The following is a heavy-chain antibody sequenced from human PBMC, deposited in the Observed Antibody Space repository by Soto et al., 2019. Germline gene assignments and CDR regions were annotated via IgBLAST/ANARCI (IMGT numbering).Heavy chain of an antibody. Sequence: SETLSLTCAVYGGSFSGYYWSWIRQPPGKGLEWIGEINHSGNTNYNPSLKSRVTISVDTSKNQFSLKLSSVTAADTAVYFCARLPGYCNGDSCRIDSCGQGTLVTVSS. CDR2: INHSGNT. CDR1: GGSFSGYY. D-gene: IGHD2-15*01. J-gene: IGHJ4*02. V-gene: IGHV4-34*01. CDR3: ARLPGYCNGDSCRIDS.